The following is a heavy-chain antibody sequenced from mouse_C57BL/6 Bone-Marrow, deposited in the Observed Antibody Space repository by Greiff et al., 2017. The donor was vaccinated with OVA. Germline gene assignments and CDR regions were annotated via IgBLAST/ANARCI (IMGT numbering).Heavy chain of an antibody. D-gene: IGHD2-2*01. V-gene: IGHV1-55*01. CDR3: ARAGLRRGY. CDR1: GYPFTSYW. J-gene: IGHJ2*01. CDR2: IYPGSGGT. Sequence: QVQLQQPGAELVKPGASVKMSCKASGYPFTSYWLTWVTQRPGQGLEWIGDIYPGSGGTNYNEKFKSKATLTVDTASSTAYMQLCGLTAEDAAVYYCARAGLRRGYWGQGTTLTVSA.